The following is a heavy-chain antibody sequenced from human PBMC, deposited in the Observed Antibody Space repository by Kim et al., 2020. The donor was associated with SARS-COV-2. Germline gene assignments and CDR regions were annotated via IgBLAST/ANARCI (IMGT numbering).Heavy chain of an antibody. D-gene: IGHD2-2*01. Sequence: GGSLRLSCAASGFTFSTHNMNWVRQAPGKGLEWVSYISSRSSTIYYADSVKGRFTISRDNAKNSLYLQMNSLRAEDTAVYYCARSRFPYYFDYWGQGTLV. CDR3: ARSRFPYYFDY. CDR1: GFTFSTHN. J-gene: IGHJ4*02. V-gene: IGHV3-48*04. CDR2: ISSRSSTI.